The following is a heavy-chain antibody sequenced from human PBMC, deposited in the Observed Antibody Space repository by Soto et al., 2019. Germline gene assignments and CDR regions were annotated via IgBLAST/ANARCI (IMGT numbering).Heavy chain of an antibody. CDR1: GFTFSTYS. Sequence: EVQLVESGGGWVQPGGSLRLYCAASGFTFSTYSMNWVRQAPGKGLEWISYITRRSGTIYYADSVEGRFTISRDNAKKSLYLHMDSVRPEDSAVYYCVLIAKVAYWGQGALGTVSS. CDR3: VLIAKVAY. CDR2: ITRRSGTI. V-gene: IGHV3-48*01. J-gene: IGHJ4*02. D-gene: IGHD5-12*01.